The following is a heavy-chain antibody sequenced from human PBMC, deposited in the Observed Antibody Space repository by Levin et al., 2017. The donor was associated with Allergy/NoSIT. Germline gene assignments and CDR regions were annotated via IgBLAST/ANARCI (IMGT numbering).Heavy chain of an antibody. CDR2: ISYDGSNK. CDR3: AKDGSPRTRIQLWLNYYYYYGMDV. Sequence: GGSLRLSCAASGFTFSSYGMHWVRQAPGKGLEWVAVISYDGSNKYYADSVKGRFTISRDNSKNTLYLQMNSLRAEDTAVYYCAKDGSPRTRIQLWLNYYYYYGMDVWGQGTTVTVSS. J-gene: IGHJ6*02. CDR1: GFTFSSYG. D-gene: IGHD5-18*01. V-gene: IGHV3-30*18.